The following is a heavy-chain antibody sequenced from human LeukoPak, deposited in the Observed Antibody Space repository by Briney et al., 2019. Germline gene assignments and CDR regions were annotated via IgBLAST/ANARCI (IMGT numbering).Heavy chain of an antibody. CDR3: ARDNMLDSSAPGAFDI. Sequence: ASVKVSCRASGYTFTGYYMHWVRQAPGQGLEWMGWINPNSGGTNYAQKFQGWVTMTRDTSISTAYMELSRLRSEDTAVYYCARDNMLDSSAPGAFDIWGQGTMVTVSS. D-gene: IGHD3-22*01. CDR1: GYTFTGYY. V-gene: IGHV1-2*04. CDR2: INPNSGGT. J-gene: IGHJ3*02.